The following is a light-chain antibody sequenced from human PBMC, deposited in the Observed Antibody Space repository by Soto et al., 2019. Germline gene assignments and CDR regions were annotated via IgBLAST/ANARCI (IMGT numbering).Light chain of an antibody. V-gene: IGKV3-20*01. Sequence: EIVLTQSPGTLSLSPGEKATLSCMASQSVSSSYLAWYQQKPGQAPRILIYGASSRATGIPDRFSGSGSGTDFTLTISRLEPEDFAVYYCQQYGSSPLTFGGGTKVEIK. J-gene: IGKJ4*01. CDR1: QSVSSSY. CDR2: GAS. CDR3: QQYGSSPLT.